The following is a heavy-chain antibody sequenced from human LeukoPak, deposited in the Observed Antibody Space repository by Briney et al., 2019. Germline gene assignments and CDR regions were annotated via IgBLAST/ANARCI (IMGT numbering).Heavy chain of an antibody. J-gene: IGHJ4*02. Sequence: GGSLRLSCAASGSTFSSYAMHWVRQAPGKGLEWVAVISYDGSNKYYADSVKGRFTISRDNSKNTLYLQMNSLRAEDTAVYYCARDYYGSGSYDYWGQGTLVTVSS. D-gene: IGHD3-10*01. CDR1: GSTFSSYA. V-gene: IGHV3-30-3*01. CDR2: ISYDGSNK. CDR3: ARDYYGSGSYDY.